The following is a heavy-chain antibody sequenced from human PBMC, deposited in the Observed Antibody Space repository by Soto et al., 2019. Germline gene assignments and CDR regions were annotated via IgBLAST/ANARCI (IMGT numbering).Heavy chain of an antibody. CDR3: AKDGEKFLARYYYYCIDV. Sequence: QVQLVESGGGVVQPGRSLRLSCEASGFTFSNYGMQWVRQAPGKGLEWVAIISYDGTNKNYADSVKGRCTISRDNSNNTLYLHMNSLRAEDTSMYYCAKDGEKFLARYYYYCIDVWGQGATVTVPS. CDR2: ISYDGTNK. D-gene: IGHD3-10*01. CDR1: GFTFSNYG. J-gene: IGHJ6*02. V-gene: IGHV3-30*18.